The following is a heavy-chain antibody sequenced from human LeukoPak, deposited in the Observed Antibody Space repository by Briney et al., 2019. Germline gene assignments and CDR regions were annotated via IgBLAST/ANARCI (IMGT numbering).Heavy chain of an antibody. CDR3: ARRGYSSGWFRSGYFDY. V-gene: IGHV4-34*01. J-gene: IGHJ4*02. CDR2: INHSGST. Sequence: PSETLSLTCAVYGGSLSGYYWNWIRQPPGKGLEWIGEINHSGSTNYNPSLKSRVTISVDTSKNQFSLKPSSVTAADTAVYYCARRGYSSGWFRSGYFDYWGQGTLVTVSS. CDR1: GGSLSGYY. D-gene: IGHD6-19*01.